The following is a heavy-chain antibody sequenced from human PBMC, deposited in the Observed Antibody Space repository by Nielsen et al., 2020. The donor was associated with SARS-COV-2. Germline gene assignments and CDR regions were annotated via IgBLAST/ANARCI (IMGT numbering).Heavy chain of an antibody. J-gene: IGHJ4*02. D-gene: IGHD6-6*01. CDR1: GGSISSGGYY. CDR3: ARAIAPPVNYFDY. CDR2: IYYSGST. Sequence: SETLSLTCTVSGGSISSGGYYWSWIRQHPGKGLEWIGYIYYSGSTYYNPSLKSRVTISVDTSKNQFSLKLSSVTAADTAVYYCARAIAPPVNYFDYWGQGTLVTVSS. V-gene: IGHV4-31*03.